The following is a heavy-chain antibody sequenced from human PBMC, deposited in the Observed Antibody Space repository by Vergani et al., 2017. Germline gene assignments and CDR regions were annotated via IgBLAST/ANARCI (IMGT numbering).Heavy chain of an antibody. V-gene: IGHV1-69*01. CDR1: GGTFSSYA. CDR2: IIPIFGTA. Sequence: QVQLVQSGAEVKKPGSSVKVSCKASGGTFSSYAISWVRQAPGQGLEWMGGIIPIFGTANYAQKFQGRVTITADESTSTAYMELSSLRSEDTAVYYWARDDSSSWYGNYYYYYGMDVWGQGTTVTVSS. D-gene: IGHD6-13*01. J-gene: IGHJ6*02. CDR3: ARDDSSSWYGNYYYYYGMDV.